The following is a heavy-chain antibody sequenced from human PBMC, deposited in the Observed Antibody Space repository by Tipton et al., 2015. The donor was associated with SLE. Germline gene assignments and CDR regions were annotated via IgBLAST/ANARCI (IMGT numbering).Heavy chain of an antibody. CDR2: IWYDGSNK. V-gene: IGHV3-33*01. CDR1: GFTFSSYG. CDR3: ARDLGDYYYYYMDV. J-gene: IGHJ6*03. Sequence: SLRLFCAASGFTFSSYGMHWVRQAPGKGLEWVAVIWYDGSNKYYADSVKGRFTISRDNSKNTLYLQMNSLRAEDTAVYYCARDLGDYYYYYMDVWGKGTTVTVSS.